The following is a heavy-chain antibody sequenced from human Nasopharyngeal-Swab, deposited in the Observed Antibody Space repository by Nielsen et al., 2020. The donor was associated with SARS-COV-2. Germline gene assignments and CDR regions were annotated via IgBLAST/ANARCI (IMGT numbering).Heavy chain of an antibody. CDR3: ARGASYYDSSGYALDY. D-gene: IGHD3-22*01. CDR1: GFTFSSYG. CDR2: IWYDGSNK. J-gene: IGHJ4*02. V-gene: IGHV3-33*01. Sequence: GESLKISCAASGFTFSSYGMHWVRQAPGKGLEWVAVIWYDGSNKYYADSVKGRFTISRDNSKNTLYLQMNSLRAEDTAVYYCARGASYYDSSGYALDYWGQGTLVTVSS.